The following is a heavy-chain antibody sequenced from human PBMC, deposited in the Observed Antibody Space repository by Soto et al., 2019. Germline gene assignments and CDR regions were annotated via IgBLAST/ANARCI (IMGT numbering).Heavy chain of an antibody. D-gene: IGHD3-22*01. J-gene: IGHJ6*02. V-gene: IGHV1-69*12. Sequence: QVQLVQSGAEVKKPESSVRVSCKASGGTFNSYAITWVRQAPGQGLEWMGGTIPMFGTTNYAEKFQGRVTITADESTITADRELSSLGSEDTAVYYCTRCGIRYHSIGYYLGIDGMDVWGQGTTVIVSS. CDR1: GGTFNSYA. CDR2: TIPMFGTT. CDR3: TRCGIRYHSIGYYLGIDGMDV.